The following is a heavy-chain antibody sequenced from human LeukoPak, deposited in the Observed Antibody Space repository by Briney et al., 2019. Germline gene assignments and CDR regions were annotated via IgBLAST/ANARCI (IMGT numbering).Heavy chain of an antibody. CDR2: IYYSGST. Sequence: SETLSLTCTVSGGSISRYYRSWVRQPPGKGLEYIGNIYYSGSTNYNPSLKSRVTISLDTSRSQFSLELTSVTAADTAVYYCARELYNWNGRRHAIDIWGQGTMVTVSS. V-gene: IGHV4-59*01. CDR1: GGSISRYY. D-gene: IGHD1-20*01. J-gene: IGHJ3*02. CDR3: ARELYNWNGRRHAIDI.